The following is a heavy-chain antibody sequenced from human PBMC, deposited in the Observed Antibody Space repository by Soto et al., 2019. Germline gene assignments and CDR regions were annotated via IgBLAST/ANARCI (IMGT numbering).Heavy chain of an antibody. CDR1: GFSIGTSGVG. CDR3: THRQSLNFFHSQMDV. Sequence: QITLKESGPTLVKPTQPLTLTCTFSGFSIGTSGVGVGWIRQPPGKALEWLAFIYWDDDKRYSPSLKSRLNITKVTSKNQVILTMTNMDPVDTATYYCTHRQSLNFFHSQMDVWGRGTTVTVSS. CDR2: IYWDDDK. D-gene: IGHD1-1*01. V-gene: IGHV2-5*02. J-gene: IGHJ6*04.